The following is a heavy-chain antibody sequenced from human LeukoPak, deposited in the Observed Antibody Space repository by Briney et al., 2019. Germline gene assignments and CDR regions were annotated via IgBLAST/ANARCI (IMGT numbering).Heavy chain of an antibody. CDR2: IYYSGST. CDR3: ARMDAYYYFDY. Sequence: SETLSLTCTVSGGSMSSYYWSWIRQPPGKGLEWIGYIYYSGSTNYNPSLKSRVTISVDTSKNQFALKLSSVTAADTAVYYCARMDAYYYFDYWGQGTLVTVSS. D-gene: IGHD3-16*01. J-gene: IGHJ4*02. CDR1: GGSMSSYY. V-gene: IGHV4-59*01.